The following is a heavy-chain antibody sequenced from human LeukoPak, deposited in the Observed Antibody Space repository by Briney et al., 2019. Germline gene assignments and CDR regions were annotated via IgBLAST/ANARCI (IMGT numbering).Heavy chain of an antibody. D-gene: IGHD1-26*01. CDR3: ARGGGSYYGPFDY. CDR2: IYSGGNT. CDR1: GFTVSGNS. V-gene: IGHV3-53*01. Sequence: GGSLRLSCTVSGFTVSGNSMSWVRQAPGKGLEWVSFIYSGGNTHYSDSVKGRFTISRDNSKNTLYLQMNSLRAEDTAVYYCARGGGSYYGPFDYWGQGTLVTVSS. J-gene: IGHJ4*02.